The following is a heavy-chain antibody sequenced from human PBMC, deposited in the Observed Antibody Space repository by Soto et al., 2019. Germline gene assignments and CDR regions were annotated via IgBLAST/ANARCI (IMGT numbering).Heavy chain of an antibody. V-gene: IGHV3-53*01. CDR2: IYSGGST. CDR3: ARKLDDLWSGHDYYYYYGMDV. Sequence: GGSLRLSCAASGFTVSSNYMSWVRQAPGKGLEWVSVIYSGGSTYYADSVKGRFTISRDNSKNTLYLQMNSLRDEDTAVYYCARKLDDLWSGHDYYYYYGMDVWGQGTTVTVSS. J-gene: IGHJ6*02. D-gene: IGHD3-3*01. CDR1: GFTVSSNY.